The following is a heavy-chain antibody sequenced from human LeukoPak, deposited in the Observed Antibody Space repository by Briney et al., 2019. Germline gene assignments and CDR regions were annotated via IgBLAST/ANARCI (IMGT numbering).Heavy chain of an antibody. J-gene: IGHJ6*02. CDR3: ARAPWGMDV. CDR1: GGSFSGYY. D-gene: IGHD3-16*01. Sequence: SETPSLTCAVYGGSFSGYYWSWIRQPPGKGLEWIGEINHSGSTNYNPSLKSRVTISVDTSKNQFSLKLSSVTAADTAVYYCARAPWGMDVWGQGTTVTVSS. CDR2: INHSGST. V-gene: IGHV4-34*09.